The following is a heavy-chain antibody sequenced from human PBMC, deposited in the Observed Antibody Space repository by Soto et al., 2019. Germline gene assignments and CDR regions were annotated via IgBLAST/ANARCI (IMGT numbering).Heavy chain of an antibody. CDR2: IFTSGST. CDR1: GGSISNYY. J-gene: IGHJ5*02. V-gene: IGHV4-4*07. CDR3: ARGVRGASNWFDP. D-gene: IGHD3-10*02. Sequence: SETLSLTCTVSGGSISNYYWYWIRQPAGKGLEWIGRIFTSGSTNYNPSLKSRVIMSVDTSKNQFSLKLSSVTAADTAVYFCARGVRGASNWFDPWGQGTLVTVS.